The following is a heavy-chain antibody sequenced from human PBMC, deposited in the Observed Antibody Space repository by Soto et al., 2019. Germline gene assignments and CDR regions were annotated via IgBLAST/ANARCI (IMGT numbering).Heavy chain of an antibody. V-gene: IGHV4-59*01. Sequence: QVQLQESGPGLVKPSETLSLTCTVSGGSISSYYWSWIRQPPGKGLEWIGYIYYSGSTNYNPSLKSRVTISVDTSKNQFSLKLSSVTAADTAVYYCASSGSSSSAIDPYYYYGMDVWGQGTTVTVSS. CDR2: IYYSGST. D-gene: IGHD6-6*01. CDR3: ASSGSSSSAIDPYYYYGMDV. J-gene: IGHJ6*02. CDR1: GGSISSYY.